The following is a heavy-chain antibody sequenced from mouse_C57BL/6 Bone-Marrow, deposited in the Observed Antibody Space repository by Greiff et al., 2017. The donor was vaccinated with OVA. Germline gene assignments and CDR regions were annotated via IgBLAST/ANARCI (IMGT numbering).Heavy chain of an antibody. D-gene: IGHD1-1*01. V-gene: IGHV15-2*01. CDR1: DSEVFPIAY. CDR3: ARLHTVVATDAMDY. Sequence: VHLVESGSELRSPGSSVKLSCKDFDSEVFPIAYMSWVRQKPGHGVEWIGGILPSIGRTIYGEKFEDKATLDADTLSNTAYLELNSLTSEDSAIYYCARLHTVVATDAMDYWGQGTSVTVSS. CDR2: ILPSIGRT. J-gene: IGHJ4*01.